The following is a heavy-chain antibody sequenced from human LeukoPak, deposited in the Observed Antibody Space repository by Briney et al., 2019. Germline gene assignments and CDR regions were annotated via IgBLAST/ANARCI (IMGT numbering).Heavy chain of an antibody. CDR2: ISGSGGST. Sequence: GGSLRLSCAASGFTFSSYAMSWVRQAPGKGLEWVSAISGSGGSTYYADSVKGRFTISRDNSKNTLYLQMNSLRAEDTAVYYCAKDWSPMTTVTSDAFDIWGQGTMVTVSS. D-gene: IGHD4-17*01. V-gene: IGHV3-23*01. J-gene: IGHJ3*02. CDR1: GFTFSSYA. CDR3: AKDWSPMTTVTSDAFDI.